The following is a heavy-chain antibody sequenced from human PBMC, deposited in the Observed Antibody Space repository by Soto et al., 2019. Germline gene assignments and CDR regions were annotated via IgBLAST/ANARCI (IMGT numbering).Heavy chain of an antibody. J-gene: IGHJ4*02. V-gene: IGHV1-18*04. CDR1: GYTFGNFG. D-gene: IGHD3-3*02. Sequence: QVQLVQSGAVVRKPGASVKVSCRGSGYTFGNFGISWLREAPGQGLEWMGWISAYNGNTHYAQRLQGRVTLTTDTSRSTGYMELRSLTPDDTAVYFCARDVPATAAFLGDFWGQGTLVTVSS. CDR2: ISAYNGNT. CDR3: ARDVPATAAFLGDF.